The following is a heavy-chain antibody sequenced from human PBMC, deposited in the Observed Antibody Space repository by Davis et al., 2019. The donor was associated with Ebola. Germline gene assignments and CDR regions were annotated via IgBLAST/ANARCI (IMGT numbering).Heavy chain of an antibody. CDR2: ISYDGSNK. CDR1: GFNFSSYG. D-gene: IGHD3-10*01. V-gene: IGHV3-30*18. J-gene: IGHJ6*02. CDR3: AKDRKWFGELYYYGMDV. Sequence: PGGSLRLSCAASGFNFSSYGMHWVRQAPGKGLEWVAVISYDGSNKYYADSVKGRFTISRDNSKNTLYLQMNSLRAEDTAVYYCAKDRKWFGELYYYGMDVWGQGTTVTVSS.